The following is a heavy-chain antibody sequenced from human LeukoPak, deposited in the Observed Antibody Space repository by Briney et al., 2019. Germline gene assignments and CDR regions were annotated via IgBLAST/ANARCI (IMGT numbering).Heavy chain of an antibody. D-gene: IGHD1-26*01. CDR3: ARGQFWRGSEIRV. CDR2: INHSGST. V-gene: IGHV4-34*01. CDR1: GESFSGYY. J-gene: IGHJ4*02. Sequence: PSETLSLTCRVDGESFSGYYWVWIRQPPGKGLEWIGEINHSGSTNYNPSLKSRVTLSVDTSKSQFSLKVTSVTAADTAMYYCARGQFWRGSEIRVWGQGTLVTVSS.